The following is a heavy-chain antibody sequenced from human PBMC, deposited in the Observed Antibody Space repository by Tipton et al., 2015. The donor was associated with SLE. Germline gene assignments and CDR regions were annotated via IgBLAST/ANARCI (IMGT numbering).Heavy chain of an antibody. CDR3: ARSPSSSWPGSLHYLYMDV. J-gene: IGHJ6*03. CDR2: TYYRSKWYN. V-gene: IGHV6-1*01. CDR1: GDSVSSNSAA. D-gene: IGHD6-13*01. Sequence: GLVKPSQTLSLTCAISGDSVSSNSAAWNWIRQSPSRGLEWLGRTYYRSKWYNDYAVSVKSRITINPDTSKNQFSLQLNSVTPEDTAVYYCARSPSSSWPGSLHYLYMDVSGEETTVTVSS.